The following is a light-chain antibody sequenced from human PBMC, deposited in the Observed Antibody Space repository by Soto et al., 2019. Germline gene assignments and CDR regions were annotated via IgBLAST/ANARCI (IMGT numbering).Light chain of an antibody. CDR2: GAS. V-gene: IGKV3-20*01. CDR3: QHYGGSPPIT. Sequence: EIVLTQSPGTLSLSPGERATLSCRASQSVSSNLAWYQQKPGQAPRLLMYGASNRATGIPDKFSGGGSGTDFTLTISRLEPEDFAVYYCQHYGGSPPITFGQGTRLEIK. J-gene: IGKJ5*01. CDR1: QSVSSN.